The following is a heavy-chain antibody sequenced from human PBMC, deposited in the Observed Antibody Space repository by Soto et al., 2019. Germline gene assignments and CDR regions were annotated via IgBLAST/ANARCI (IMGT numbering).Heavy chain of an antibody. CDR3: ARGTIFGVVNGYYYYGMDV. Sequence: SETLSLTCTVSGGSISSYYWSWTRQPPGKGLEWIGYIYYSGSTNYNPSLKSRVTISVDTSKNQFSLKLSSVTAADTAVYYCARGTIFGVVNGYYYYGMDVWGQGTTVTVSS. V-gene: IGHV4-59*01. J-gene: IGHJ6*02. CDR1: GGSISSYY. D-gene: IGHD3-3*01. CDR2: IYYSGST.